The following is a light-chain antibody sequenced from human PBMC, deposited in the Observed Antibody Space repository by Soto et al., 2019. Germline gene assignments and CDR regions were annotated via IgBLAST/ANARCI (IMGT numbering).Light chain of an antibody. CDR1: SSNIGAGYD. CDR3: QSYYSSLSAHV. Sequence: QPVLTQPPSVSGAPGQRVTISCTGSSSNIGAGYDVHWFQQLPGTAPKLLIYGNNNRPSGVPDRFSGSKSGTSASLAITGLQAEDETDYYCQSYYSSLSAHVFGAGTKVTVL. CDR2: GNN. V-gene: IGLV1-40*01. J-gene: IGLJ1*01.